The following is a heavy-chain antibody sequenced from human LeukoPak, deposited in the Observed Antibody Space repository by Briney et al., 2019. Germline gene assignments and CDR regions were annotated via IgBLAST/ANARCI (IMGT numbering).Heavy chain of an antibody. V-gene: IGHV3-9*01. D-gene: IGHD3-3*01. J-gene: IGHJ6*02. CDR2: ISWNSGSI. CDR1: GFTFDDYA. Sequence: SLRLSCAASGFTFDDYAMHWVRQAPGKGLEWVSGISWNSGSIGYADSVKGRFTISRDNAKSSLYLQMNSLRAEDTALYYCALGMASDGCMDVWGQGTTVTVSS. CDR3: ALGMASDGCMDV.